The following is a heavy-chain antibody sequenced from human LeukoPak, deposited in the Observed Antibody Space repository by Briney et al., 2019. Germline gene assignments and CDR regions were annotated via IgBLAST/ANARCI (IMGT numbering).Heavy chain of an antibody. Sequence: GRSLRLSCAASGFIFSNYDMHWVRQAPGKGLERVAVIWYDGSDKHYADSVQGRFTISRDNSKNSLYLQMNSLRAEDTALYYCARRVQYYFDYWGQGTLVIVSS. CDR3: ARRVQYYFDY. CDR2: IWYDGSDK. V-gene: IGHV3-33*01. J-gene: IGHJ4*02. CDR1: GFIFSNYD.